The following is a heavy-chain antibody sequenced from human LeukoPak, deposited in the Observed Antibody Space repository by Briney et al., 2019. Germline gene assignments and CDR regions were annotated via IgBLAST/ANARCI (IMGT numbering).Heavy chain of an antibody. Sequence: ASVKVSCKASGYTFTSYDINWARQATGQGLEWMGWMNPNSGNTGYAQKFQGRVTMTRNTSISTAYMELSSLRSEDTAVYYCARVEMTMVRGVIVYYYYGMDVWGQGTTVTVSS. CDR3: ARVEMTMVRGVIVYYYYGMDV. V-gene: IGHV1-8*01. CDR1: GYTFTSYD. CDR2: MNPNSGNT. J-gene: IGHJ6*02. D-gene: IGHD3-10*01.